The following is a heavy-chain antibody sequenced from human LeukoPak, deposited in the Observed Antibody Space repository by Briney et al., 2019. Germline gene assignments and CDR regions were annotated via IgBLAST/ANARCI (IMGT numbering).Heavy chain of an antibody. CDR1: GFTFSSYA. CDR3: AKRYCSSTSCQYYFDY. J-gene: IGHJ4*02. D-gene: IGHD2-2*01. CDR2: ISGSGGST. V-gene: IGHV3-23*01. Sequence: PGRSLRLSCAASGFTFSSYAMHWVRQAPGKGLEWVSAISGSGGSTYYADSVKGRFTISRDNSKNTLYLQMNSLRAEDTAVYYCAKRYCSSTSCQYYFDYWGQGTLVTVSS.